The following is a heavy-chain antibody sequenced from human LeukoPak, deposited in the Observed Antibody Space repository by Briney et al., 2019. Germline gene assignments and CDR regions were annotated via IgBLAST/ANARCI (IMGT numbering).Heavy chain of an antibody. CDR1: AGSISSYY. V-gene: IGHV4-59*12. D-gene: IGHD3-9*01. Sequence: PSETLSLTCTVSAGSISSYYWIWLRQPPGKGLEWIGYIYYSGSTNYNPSLKSRVTISVDTSKNQFSLKLSSVTAADTAVYYCARVSRVLRYFDWIRQNWFDPWGQGTLVTVSS. J-gene: IGHJ5*02. CDR3: ARVSRVLRYFDWIRQNWFDP. CDR2: IYYSGST.